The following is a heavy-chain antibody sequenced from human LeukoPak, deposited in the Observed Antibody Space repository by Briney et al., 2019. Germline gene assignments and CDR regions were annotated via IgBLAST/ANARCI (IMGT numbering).Heavy chain of an antibody. Sequence: SETLSLTCTVSGGSISSSSYYWGWIRQPPGKGLEWIGSIYYSGSTYYNPSLKSRLTMSIDTSKNQFSLKLSSVTAADTAVYFCARDQEHCSGTSCYPYWYDSWGQGTLVTVSS. V-gene: IGHV4-39*07. D-gene: IGHD2-2*01. CDR1: GGSISSSSYY. CDR2: IYYSGST. J-gene: IGHJ5*01. CDR3: ARDQEHCSGTSCYPYWYDS.